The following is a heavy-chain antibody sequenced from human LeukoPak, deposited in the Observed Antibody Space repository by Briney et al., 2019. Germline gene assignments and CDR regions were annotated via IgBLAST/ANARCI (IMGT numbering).Heavy chain of an antibody. J-gene: IGHJ5*02. V-gene: IGHV3-48*01. CDR2: ISSSSSTI. Sequence: TGGSLRLSCAASGFTFSSYSMNWVRQAPGKGLEWVSYISSSSSTIYYADSVKGRFTISRDNAKNSLYLQMNSLRAEDTAVYYCARGGLVPAAITPSWFDPWGQGTLVTVSS. CDR1: GFTFSSYS. CDR3: ARGGLVPAAITPSWFDP. D-gene: IGHD2-2*02.